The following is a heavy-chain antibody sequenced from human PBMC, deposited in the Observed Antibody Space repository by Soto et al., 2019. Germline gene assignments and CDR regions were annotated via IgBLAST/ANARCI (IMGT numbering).Heavy chain of an antibody. V-gene: IGHV3-33*01. CDR1: GFTFSSYG. J-gene: IGHJ5*02. Sequence: QVQLVESGGGVVQPGRSLRLSCAASGFTFSSYGMHWVRQAPGKGLEWVAVIWYDGSNKYYADSVKGRFTISRDNSKNTLYLQMNSLRAEDTAVYYCARGNSSSGPRRNWFDPWGQGTLVTVSS. D-gene: IGHD6-13*01. CDR3: ARGNSSSGPRRNWFDP. CDR2: IWYDGSNK.